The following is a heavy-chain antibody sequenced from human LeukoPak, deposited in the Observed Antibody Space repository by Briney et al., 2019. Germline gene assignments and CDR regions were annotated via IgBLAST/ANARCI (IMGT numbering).Heavy chain of an antibody. CDR3: SKGLTFKVVDTAIDY. Sequence: GGSLRLSCAASGFTFDNYGMHWVRQAPGKGLEWVAFMRYDEITKYYAESVKGRFAISRDASKNTLYLQMNSLRAEDTAIYYCSKGLTFKVVDTAIDYWGQGALVTVSS. CDR1: GFTFDNYG. J-gene: IGHJ4*02. CDR2: MRYDEITK. V-gene: IGHV3-30*02. D-gene: IGHD5-18*01.